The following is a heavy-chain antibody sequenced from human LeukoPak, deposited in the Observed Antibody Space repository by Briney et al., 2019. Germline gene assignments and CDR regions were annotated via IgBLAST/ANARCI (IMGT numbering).Heavy chain of an antibody. CDR3: VTPIWFGEPEVY. D-gene: IGHD3-10*01. Sequence: PGGSLRLSCAASGFTFSSYWMSWVRQAPGKGLEWVANIKQDGSEKYYVDSVKGRFTISRDNAKNSLYLQMNSLRAEDTAVYYCVTPIWFGEPEVYWGQGTLVTVSS. CDR1: GFTFSSYW. CDR2: IKQDGSEK. J-gene: IGHJ4*02. V-gene: IGHV3-7*01.